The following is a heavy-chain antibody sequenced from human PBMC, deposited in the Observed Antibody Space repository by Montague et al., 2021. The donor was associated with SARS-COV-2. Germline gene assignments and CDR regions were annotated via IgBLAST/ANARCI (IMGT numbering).Heavy chain of an antibody. Sequence: SETLSLTCAVYGGSLSGHSWSWVRQAPEKGLEWIGDIGHTGSFKYNPSLKSRVTMSIETAKNQFSLRMTSGTAADTSIYYCARGETERSTTFGVVFFPLLDSWGQGTLVTVSS. J-gene: IGHJ4*02. CDR2: IGHTGSF. CDR1: GGSLSGHS. CDR3: ARGETERSTTFGVVFFPLLDS. V-gene: IGHV4-34*10. D-gene: IGHD3-3*01.